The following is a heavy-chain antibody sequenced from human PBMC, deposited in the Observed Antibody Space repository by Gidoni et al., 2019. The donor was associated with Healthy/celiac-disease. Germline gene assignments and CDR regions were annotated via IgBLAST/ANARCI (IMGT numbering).Heavy chain of an antibody. CDR2: ISSSSSYI. CDR3: ARDRKEGSYYDSSGYSPFDY. Sequence: EVQLVESGGGLVKPGGSLRLSCAASGFTFSSYSMNWVRQAPGKGLEWVSSISSSSSYIYYADSVKGRFTISRDNAKNSLYLQMNSLRAEDTAVYYCARDRKEGSYYDSSGYSPFDYWGQGTLVTVSS. CDR1: GFTFSSYS. J-gene: IGHJ4*02. V-gene: IGHV3-21*01. D-gene: IGHD3-22*01.